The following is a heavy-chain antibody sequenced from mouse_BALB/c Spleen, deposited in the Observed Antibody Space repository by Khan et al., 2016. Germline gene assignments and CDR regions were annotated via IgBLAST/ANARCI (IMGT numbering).Heavy chain of an antibody. V-gene: IGHV2-9*02. CDR1: GFSLTSYG. D-gene: IGHD3-1*01. Sequence: QMQLEESGPGLVAPSQSLSITCTVSGFSLTSYGVHWVRQPPGKGLEWLGVIWAGGSTNYNSALMSRLSIGKDNSKSQVFLKMNSLQTDDTAMYYCARDRDEAVDYWGQGTSVLVSS. J-gene: IGHJ4*01. CDR2: IWAGGST. CDR3: ARDRDEAVDY.